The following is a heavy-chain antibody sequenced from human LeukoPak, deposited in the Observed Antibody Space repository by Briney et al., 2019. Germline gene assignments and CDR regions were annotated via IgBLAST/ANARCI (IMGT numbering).Heavy chain of an antibody. J-gene: IGHJ4*02. Sequence: GGSLRLSCAASGFTFSSYSMNWVRQAPGKGLEWVSSISSSYIYYADSVKGRFTISRDNAKNSLYLQMNSLRAEDTAVYYCASLTDSSGYYYAFDYWGQGTLVTVSS. CDR1: GFTFSSYS. CDR2: ISSSYI. D-gene: IGHD3-22*01. CDR3: ASLTDSSGYYYAFDY. V-gene: IGHV3-21*01.